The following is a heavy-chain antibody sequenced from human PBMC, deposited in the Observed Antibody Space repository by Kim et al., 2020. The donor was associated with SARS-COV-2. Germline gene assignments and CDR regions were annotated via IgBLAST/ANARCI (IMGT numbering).Heavy chain of an antibody. J-gene: IGHJ4*02. CDR2: ISYDGSNK. CDR1: GFTFSSYG. D-gene: IGHD6-13*01. Sequence: GGSLRLSCAASGFTFSSYGMHWVRQAPGKGLEWVAVISYDGSNKYYADSVKGRFTISRDNSKNTLYLQMNSLRAEDTAVYYCAKARPGRNSSSYYFDYWGQGTLVTVSS. CDR3: AKARPGRNSSSYYFDY. V-gene: IGHV3-30*18.